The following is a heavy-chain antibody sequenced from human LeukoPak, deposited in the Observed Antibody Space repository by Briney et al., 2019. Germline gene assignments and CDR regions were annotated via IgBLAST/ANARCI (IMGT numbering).Heavy chain of an antibody. CDR3: AREDDWNYEDY. D-gene: IGHD1-7*01. J-gene: IGHJ4*02. Sequence: GGSLRLSCAASGFTFSSYNMNWVRQAPGKGLEWVSYIRSSGNAIYYADSVKGRFTISRDNAKNSLYLQMNSLRAEDTAIYYCAREDDWNYEDYWGQGTLVTVSS. CDR2: IRSSGNAI. CDR1: GFTFSSYN. V-gene: IGHV3-48*03.